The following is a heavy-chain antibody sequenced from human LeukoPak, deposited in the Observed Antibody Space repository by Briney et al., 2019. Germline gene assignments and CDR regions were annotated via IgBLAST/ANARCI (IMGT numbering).Heavy chain of an antibody. CDR2: ISWNSGSI. V-gene: IGHV3-9*01. CDR1: GFTFDDYA. D-gene: IGHD3-22*01. CDR3: ARDGTYYYDSSGYYSGVFDY. J-gene: IGHJ4*02. Sequence: GGSLRLSCAASGFTFDDYAMHWVRQAPGKGLEWVSGISWNSGSIGYADSVKGRFTISRDNAKNSLYLQMNSLRAEDTAVYYCARDGTYYYDSSGYYSGVFDYWGQGTLVTVSS.